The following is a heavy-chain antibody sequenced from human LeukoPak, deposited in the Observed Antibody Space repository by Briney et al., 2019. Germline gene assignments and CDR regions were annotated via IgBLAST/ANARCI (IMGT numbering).Heavy chain of an antibody. J-gene: IGHJ3*02. CDR1: GYTFTSYA. D-gene: IGHD2-2*02. V-gene: IGHV1-3*01. CDR2: INAGNGNT. Sequence: RWASVKVSCKASGYTFTSYAMHWVRQAPGQRLEWMGWINAGNGNTKYSQKFQGRVTITRDTSTSTAYMELSSLRSEDTAVYYCARGGSVPAAITPLGAFDIWGQGTMVTVSS. CDR3: ARGGSVPAAITPLGAFDI.